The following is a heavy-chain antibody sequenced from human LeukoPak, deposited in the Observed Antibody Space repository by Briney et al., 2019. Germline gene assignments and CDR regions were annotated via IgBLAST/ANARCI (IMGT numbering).Heavy chain of an antibody. Sequence: GASVKVSCKASGYTFTSYGIRWVRQAPGQGLAWMGWISAYNGNTNYAQKLQGRVTMTTDTSTSTAYMELRSLRSDDTAVYYCASYMVRGVIPPYYYYGMDVWGQGTTVTVSS. D-gene: IGHD3-10*01. J-gene: IGHJ6*02. CDR2: ISAYNGNT. CDR1: GYTFTSYG. V-gene: IGHV1-18*01. CDR3: ASYMVRGVIPPYYYYGMDV.